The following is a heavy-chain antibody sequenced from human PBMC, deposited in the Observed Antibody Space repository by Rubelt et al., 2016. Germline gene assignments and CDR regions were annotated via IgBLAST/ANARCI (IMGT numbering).Heavy chain of an antibody. V-gene: IGHV5-51*01. CDR2: IYPGDSGP. J-gene: IGHJ4*02. D-gene: IGHD3-3*01. Sequence: EVQLVQSGAEVKKPGESLKISCKGSGYSFTSYWTGWVGQMPGKALSGMGTIYPGDSGPRYSPSVQGQVTISADKSISTAYLQWSSLKASDTAMYYCAIYDFWSGYYLDYWGQGTLVTVSS. CDR1: GYSFTSYW. CDR3: AIYDFWSGYYLDY.